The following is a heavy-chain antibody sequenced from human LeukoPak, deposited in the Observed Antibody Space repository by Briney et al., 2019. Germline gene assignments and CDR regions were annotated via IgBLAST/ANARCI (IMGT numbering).Heavy chain of an antibody. J-gene: IGHJ4*02. V-gene: IGHV3-7*03. CDR2: IKQDGSEK. D-gene: IGHD1-26*01. CDR1: GFSFRGYW. Sequence: GSLRLSCAASGFSFRGYWMSWVRQAPGKGLEWVANIKQDGSEKYYVDSVKGRFTISRDNAKNSLYLQMNSLRVEDTAVYFCAREGSYSGSYVDYWGQGSLVTVSS. CDR3: AREGSYSGSYVDY.